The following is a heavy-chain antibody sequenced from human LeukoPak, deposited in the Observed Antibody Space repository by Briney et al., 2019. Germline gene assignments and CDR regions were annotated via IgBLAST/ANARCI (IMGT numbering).Heavy chain of an antibody. CDR3: AAGIAVAGNFDY. J-gene: IGHJ4*02. V-gene: IGHV4-59*01. Sequence: KTSETLSLTCTVSGGSISSYYWSWIRQPPGKGLEWIGYIYYSGSTNYNPSLKSRVTISVDTSKNQFSLKLSSVTAADTAVYYCAAGIAVAGNFDYWGQGTLVTVSS. CDR1: GGSISSYY. CDR2: IYYSGST. D-gene: IGHD6-19*01.